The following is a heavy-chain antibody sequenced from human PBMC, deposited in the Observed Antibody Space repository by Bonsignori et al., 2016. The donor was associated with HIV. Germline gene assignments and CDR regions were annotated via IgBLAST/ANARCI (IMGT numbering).Heavy chain of an antibody. D-gene: IGHD3-22*01. Sequence: WVRQAPGQGLEWMGDRPNSGGTTYTQTFQGRVTMTRDKSITTAYMELTRLTSDDTAVYYCARAGFYYDGSGYWYHFDYWGQGTLVTVSS. CDR2: RPNSGGT. J-gene: IGHJ4*02. V-gene: IGHV1-2*02. CDR3: ARAGFYYDGSGYWYHFDY.